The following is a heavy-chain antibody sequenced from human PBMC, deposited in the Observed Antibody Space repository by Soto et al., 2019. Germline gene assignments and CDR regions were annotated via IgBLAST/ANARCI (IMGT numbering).Heavy chain of an antibody. Sequence: KVSCKASGFTFTNYEISWVRQAPGQGLEWMGWMNPGSGNTGYAHKFQGRVTMTRNISISTAYMELSRLGSDDTAIYYCARMASSGSLNWFDPWGQGTLVTVSS. J-gene: IGHJ5*02. CDR3: ARMASSGSLNWFDP. D-gene: IGHD3-10*01. CDR1: GFTFTNYE. V-gene: IGHV1-8*01. CDR2: MNPGSGNT.